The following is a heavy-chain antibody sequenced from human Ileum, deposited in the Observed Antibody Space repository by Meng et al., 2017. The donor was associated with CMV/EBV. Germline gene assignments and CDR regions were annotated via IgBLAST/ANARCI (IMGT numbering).Heavy chain of an antibody. CDR2: INEDGGEI. J-gene: IGHJ4*02. CDR1: GFTFSRNW. Sequence: GESLKISCAASGFTFSRNWMTWVRQPPGKGLEWVANINEDGGEIYYVDSLWGRFTISRDNAKNSVYLQMNSLRAEDTAIYYCAREVGDCSTTRCYSMLYFDYWGQGTLVTVSS. D-gene: IGHD2-2*01. V-gene: IGHV3-7*01. CDR3: AREVGDCSTTRCYSMLYFDY.